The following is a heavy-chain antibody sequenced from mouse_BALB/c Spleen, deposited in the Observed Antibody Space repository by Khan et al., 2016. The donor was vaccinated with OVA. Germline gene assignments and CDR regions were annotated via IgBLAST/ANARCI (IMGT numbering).Heavy chain of an antibody. CDR1: GFSLTSYG. D-gene: IGHD1-3*01. V-gene: IGHV2-9*02. CDR3: ARLEDI. CDR2: IWAGGST. J-gene: IGHJ2*01. Sequence: VQLQESGPGLVAPSQSLSITCTASGFSLTSYGVHWVRQPPGKGLEWLGVIWAGGSTNYNSALMSRLSIIKDNSKSQVFLKMNRLQADDTAMYYCARLEDIWGQGTTLTVSS.